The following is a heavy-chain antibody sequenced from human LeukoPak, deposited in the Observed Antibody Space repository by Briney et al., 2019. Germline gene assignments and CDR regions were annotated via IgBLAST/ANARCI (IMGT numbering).Heavy chain of an antibody. D-gene: IGHD3-3*01. J-gene: IGHJ4*02. CDR2: ISDSGGST. CDR1: EFTFSSYA. Sequence: TGGSLRLSCAASEFTFSSYALSWVRQAPGKGLEWVSAISDSGGSTYYADSVKGRFTISRDNSKNTLYLQMNSLRAEDTAVYYCATYDFWSGYGVGYWGQGTLVTVSS. V-gene: IGHV3-23*01. CDR3: ATYDFWSGYGVGY.